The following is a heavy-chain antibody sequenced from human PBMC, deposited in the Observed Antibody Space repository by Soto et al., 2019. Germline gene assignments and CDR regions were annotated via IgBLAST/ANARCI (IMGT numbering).Heavy chain of an antibody. CDR3: AKYSGYSSALYSDFSGFDI. Sequence: LGLSCAASGFTFSNYGMHWVRQAPGKGLEWVAVISYDGSSKYYADSVKGRFIISRDNSENTLYLQMNSLRAEDTAVYYCAKYSGYSSALYSDFSGFDIWGQPTTVTVSS. CDR1: GFTFSNYG. V-gene: IGHV3-30*18. CDR2: ISYDGSSK. J-gene: IGHJ6*02. D-gene: IGHD6-19*01.